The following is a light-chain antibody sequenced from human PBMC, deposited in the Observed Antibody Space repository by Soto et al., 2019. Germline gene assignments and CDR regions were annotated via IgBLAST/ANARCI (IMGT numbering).Light chain of an antibody. CDR2: EVS. CDR1: SNDVGGYNY. J-gene: IGLJ2*01. Sequence: QSALTQPPSASGSPGQSVTISCTGTSNDVGGYNYVSWYQQHPGKAPKLILYEVSERPSGVPDRFSGSKSGNTASLTVSGLQTDDEAEYFCSSYAGSNTVVFGGGTKLTVL. V-gene: IGLV2-8*01. CDR3: SSYAGSNTVV.